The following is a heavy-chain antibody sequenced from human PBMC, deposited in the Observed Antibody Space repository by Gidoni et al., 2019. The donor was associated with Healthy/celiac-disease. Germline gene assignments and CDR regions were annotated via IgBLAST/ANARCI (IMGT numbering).Heavy chain of an antibody. CDR1: GGSISSYY. D-gene: IGHD6-19*01. CDR2: IYYSGST. Sequence: QVQLQESGPGLVKPSETLSLPCTVSGGSISSYYWSWIRQPPGKGLEWIGYIYYSGSTNYNPSLKSRVTISVDTSKNQFSLKLSSVTAADTAVYYCARAKEQWLTYYFDYWGQGTLVTVSS. J-gene: IGHJ4*02. V-gene: IGHV4-59*01. CDR3: ARAKEQWLTYYFDY.